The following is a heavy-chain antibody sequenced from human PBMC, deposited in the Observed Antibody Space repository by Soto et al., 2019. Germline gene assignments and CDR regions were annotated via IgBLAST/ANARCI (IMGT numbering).Heavy chain of an antibody. CDR2: IYYSGST. CDR1: GGSISSSSYY. CDR3: ARRSQSVGGWYMWFDP. V-gene: IGHV4-39*01. Sequence: SETLSLTCTVSGGSISSSSYYWGWIRQPPGKGLEWIGSIYYSGSTYYNPSLKSRVTISVDTSKNQFSLKLSSVTAADTAVYYCARRSQSVGGWYMWFDPWGQGTLVTVSS. D-gene: IGHD6-19*01. J-gene: IGHJ5*02.